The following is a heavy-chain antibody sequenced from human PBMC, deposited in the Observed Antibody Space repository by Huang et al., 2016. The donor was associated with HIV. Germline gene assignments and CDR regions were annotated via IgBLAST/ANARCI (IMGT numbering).Heavy chain of an antibody. CDR3: VKERGSSRARSSFDF. Sequence: QVRLVESGGGVVQPGASLTLYCSAFGFPFSAYGMDWVRQAPGKGLVWVSVILYDGNNAYLIGSVKGRFTISRDNSNNTVYLRMNSLRPEDTAVYYCVKERGSSRARSSFDFWGQGTSVIVSS. D-gene: IGHD6-13*01. V-gene: IGHV3-30*02. CDR2: ILYDGNNA. CDR1: GFPFSAYG. J-gene: IGHJ3*01.